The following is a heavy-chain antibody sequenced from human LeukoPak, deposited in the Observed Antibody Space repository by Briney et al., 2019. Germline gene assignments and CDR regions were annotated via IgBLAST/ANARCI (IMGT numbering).Heavy chain of an antibody. J-gene: IGHJ3*01. Sequence: SETLSLTCTVSGGSISSYYWSWIRQPAGKGLEWIGRIYPRGSTTYNSSLKSRVTMSADTSKNHFSLKLSSLTAADTAVYYCARGRYCTATTCAPGGDAFDVWGQGTMVTVSS. CDR1: GGSISSYY. D-gene: IGHD2-8*02. CDR2: IYPRGST. CDR3: ARGRYCTATTCAPGGDAFDV. V-gene: IGHV4-4*07.